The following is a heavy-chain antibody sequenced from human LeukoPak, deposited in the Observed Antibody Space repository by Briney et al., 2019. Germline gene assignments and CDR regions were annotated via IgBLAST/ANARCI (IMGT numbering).Heavy chain of an antibody. CDR3: AKASTLGYSSSWYLDY. V-gene: IGHV3-23*01. CDR2: ISGSGGST. CDR1: GLTFSSYA. J-gene: IGHJ4*02. Sequence: GGSLRLSCAASGLTFSSYAMNWVRQAPGKGLEWVSAISGSGGSTYYADSVKGRFTISRDNSKDTLYLQMNSLKADDTALYYCAKASTLGYSSSWYLDYWGQGTLVTVSS. D-gene: IGHD6-13*01.